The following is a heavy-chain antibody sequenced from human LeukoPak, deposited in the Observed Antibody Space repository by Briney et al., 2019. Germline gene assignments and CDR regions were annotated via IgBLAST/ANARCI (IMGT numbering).Heavy chain of an antibody. CDR2: IHYSGST. CDR3: ARGGLLTY. V-gene: IGHV4-59*12. Sequence: SETLSLTCTVSGGSISSYYWSWIRQPPGKGLEWIGYIHYSGSTNYNPSLKSRVTISVDTSKNQFSLKLSSVTAADTAVYYCARGGLLTYWGQGTLVTVSS. J-gene: IGHJ4*02. CDR1: GGSISSYY.